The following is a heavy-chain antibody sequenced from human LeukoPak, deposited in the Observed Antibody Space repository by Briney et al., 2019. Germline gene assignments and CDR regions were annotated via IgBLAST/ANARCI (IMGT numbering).Heavy chain of an antibody. Sequence: GGSLSLSCAASGFTFSNYGMHWVRQAPGKGLEWVTVVSDDGNYKYYADSVKGRFTISRDNSKNTLDLQMSSLRPEDTAVYYCAKSGSRYCTGGNCYFDYWGQGTLVTVSS. V-gene: IGHV3-30*18. J-gene: IGHJ4*02. CDR2: VSDDGNYK. CDR3: AKSGSRYCTGGNCYFDY. D-gene: IGHD2-8*02. CDR1: GFTFSNYG.